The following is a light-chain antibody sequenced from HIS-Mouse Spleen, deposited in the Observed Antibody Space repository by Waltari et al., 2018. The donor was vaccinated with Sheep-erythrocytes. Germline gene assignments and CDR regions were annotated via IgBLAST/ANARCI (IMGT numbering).Light chain of an antibody. CDR3: CSYAGSSTPWV. J-gene: IGLJ3*02. CDR2: EGS. CDR1: SSDFGSYNL. V-gene: IGLV2-23*01. Sequence: QSALTQPASVSGSPGQSITIPCTGTSSDFGSYNLVPWYQQHPGKAPKLMIYEGSKRPSGVSNRFSGSKSGNTASLTISGLQAEDEADYYCCSYAGSSTPWVFGGGTKLTVL.